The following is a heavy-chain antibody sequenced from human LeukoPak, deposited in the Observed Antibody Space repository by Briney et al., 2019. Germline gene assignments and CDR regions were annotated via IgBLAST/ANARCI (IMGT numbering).Heavy chain of an antibody. CDR3: AKDSGWIQFID. V-gene: IGHV3-21*04. CDR1: GFTFSSYS. J-gene: IGHJ4*02. Sequence: GGSLRLSCAASGFTFSSYSMNWVRQAPGKGLEWVSSISSSSSYIYYADSVKGRFTISRDNAKNSLYLQMNSLRAEDTGVYYCAKDSGWIQFIDWGQGTLVTVSS. D-gene: IGHD5-18*01. CDR2: ISSSSSYI.